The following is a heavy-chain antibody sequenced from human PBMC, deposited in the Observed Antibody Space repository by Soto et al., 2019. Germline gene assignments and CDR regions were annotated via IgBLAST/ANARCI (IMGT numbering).Heavy chain of an antibody. CDR3: ARETGSVVITSPFDY. CDR2: INPSGGST. CDR1: GYTFTSYY. J-gene: IGHJ4*02. Sequence: GASVKVSCKASGYTFTSYYMHWVRQAPGQGLEWMGIINPSGGSTSYAQKFQGRVTMTRDTSTSTVYMELSSLRSEDTAVYYCARETGSVVITSPFDYWGQGTLVTVSS. D-gene: IGHD3-22*01. V-gene: IGHV1-46*01.